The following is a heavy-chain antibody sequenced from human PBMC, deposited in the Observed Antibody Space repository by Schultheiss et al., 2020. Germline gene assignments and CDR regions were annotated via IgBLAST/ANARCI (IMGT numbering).Heavy chain of an antibody. J-gene: IGHJ5*02. Sequence: GGSLRLSCAASGFTFSSYAMSWVRQAPGKGLGWVSAISGSGGSTYYADSVKGRFTISRDNSKNTLYLQMNSLRAEDTAVYYCAKGALPCSSTSCKRNWFDPWGQGTLVTVSS. D-gene: IGHD2-2*01. CDR3: AKGALPCSSTSCKRNWFDP. CDR2: ISGSGGST. V-gene: IGHV3-23*01. CDR1: GFTFSSYA.